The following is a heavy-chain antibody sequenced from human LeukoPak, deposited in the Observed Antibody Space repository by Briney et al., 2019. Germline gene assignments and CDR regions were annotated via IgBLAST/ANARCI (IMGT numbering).Heavy chain of an antibody. CDR3: AKVYGGYISHYYMDV. V-gene: IGHV3-23*01. J-gene: IGHJ6*03. CDR1: GFTFSNYA. D-gene: IGHD5-12*01. CDR2: LTGNGRTT. Sequence: GGSLRLSCAASGFTFSNYAMTWVRQAPGKGLEWVSGLTGNGRTTYYADSEKGRFTISRGNSNNTLYLQINSLRAEDTAVYYCAKVYGGYISHYYMDVWGKGTTVTVSS.